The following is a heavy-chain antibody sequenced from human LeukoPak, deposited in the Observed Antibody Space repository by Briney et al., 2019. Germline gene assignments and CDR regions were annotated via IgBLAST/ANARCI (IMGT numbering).Heavy chain of an antibody. CDR1: GVSFDDYY. D-gene: IGHD4-17*01. V-gene: IGHV4-34*01. Sequence: SETLSLTCAVSGVSFDDYYWAWVRQTPGKGLEWIGEINHSGYTNDNPSLKSRVTLSIDTSRKQFSLNLRSVIVADAGIYFCTRMTTGHDYWGQGTLVTVSS. J-gene: IGHJ4*02. CDR3: TRMTTGHDY. CDR2: INHSGYT.